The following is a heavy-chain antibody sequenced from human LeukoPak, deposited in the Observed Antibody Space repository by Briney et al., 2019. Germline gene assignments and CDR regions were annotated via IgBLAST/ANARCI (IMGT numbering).Heavy chain of an antibody. D-gene: IGHD4-17*01. CDR1: GFTFKDYT. V-gene: IGHV3-21*06. CDR3: ARASTEYAVTDGFDT. CDR2: VSFGSSYI. Sequence: GGSLRLSCAASGFTFKDYTMNWVRQSPGKGLQWVSYVSFGSSYISYADSLRGRFTISRDDAKSSVYLEMTSLRTDDTAVYYCARASTEYAVTDGFDTWGPGTLVTVSS. J-gene: IGHJ5*02.